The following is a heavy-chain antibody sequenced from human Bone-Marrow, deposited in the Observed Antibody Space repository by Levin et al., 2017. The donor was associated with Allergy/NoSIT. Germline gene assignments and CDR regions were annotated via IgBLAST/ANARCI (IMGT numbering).Heavy chain of an antibody. Sequence: ASVKVSCKAYGYTFSGHQMHWVRHAPGQGLEWMGMIDPNNGGTNYAPKFRGRVTMTSDTSINIAYLELSRLTSDDTAVYYCAKDWTLRYCADYWGQGSLITVSS. D-gene: IGHD2-21*01. CDR3: AKDWTLRYCADY. CDR2: IDPNNGGT. V-gene: IGHV1-2*02. CDR1: GYTFSGHQ. J-gene: IGHJ4*02.